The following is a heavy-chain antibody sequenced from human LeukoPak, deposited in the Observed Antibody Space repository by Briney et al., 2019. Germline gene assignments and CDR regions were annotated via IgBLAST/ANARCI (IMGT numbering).Heavy chain of an antibody. V-gene: IGHV1-18*04. CDR3: ARDGATAGQFDY. D-gene: IGHD6-13*01. CDR2: NSGYNGNT. CDR1: GYNFYNYV. Sequence: GASVRISCKTSGYNFYNYVVTWVRQAPGQGLEWMGWNSGYNGNTDYAQKFQGRVTMTADAPTTTFYVELRSLTSDDTAVYYCARDGATAGQFDYWGQGALVTVPS. J-gene: IGHJ4*02.